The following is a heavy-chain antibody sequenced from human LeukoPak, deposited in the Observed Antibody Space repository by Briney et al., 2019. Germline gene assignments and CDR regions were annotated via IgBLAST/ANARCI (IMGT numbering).Heavy chain of an antibody. J-gene: IGHJ3*02. V-gene: IGHV3-23*01. CDR1: GFTFRNYA. Sequence: GGSLRLSCAASGFTFRNYAMSWVRQAPGKGLEWVSAISGSGSNSYYAGSVKGRFTISRDNAKNSLYLQLNSLRAEDTAVYYCARGGSYLSAFDIWGQGTMVTVSS. D-gene: IGHD1-26*01. CDR3: ARGGSYLSAFDI. CDR2: ISGSGSNS.